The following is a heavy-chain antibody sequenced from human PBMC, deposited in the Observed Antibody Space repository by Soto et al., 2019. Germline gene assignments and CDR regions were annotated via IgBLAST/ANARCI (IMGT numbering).Heavy chain of an antibody. V-gene: IGHV3-23*01. CDR3: ANSRVSMVRGLIIIPNY. Sequence: EVQLLESGGGLVQPGGSLRLSCAASGFPFTGYAMSWVRQAPGKGLEWVSAISGHGDATFYADSVKGRFTISRDNSKNTLYLHKNSLRAEDTALYYCANSRVSMVRGLIIIPNYWGQGTLVTASS. D-gene: IGHD3-10*01. CDR2: ISGHGDAT. CDR1: GFPFTGYA. J-gene: IGHJ4*02.